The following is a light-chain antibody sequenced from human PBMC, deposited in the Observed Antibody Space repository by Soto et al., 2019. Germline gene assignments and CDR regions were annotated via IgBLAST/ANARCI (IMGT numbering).Light chain of an antibody. J-gene: IGLJ1*01. CDR1: SSNIGAGYD. CDR2: GNN. CDR3: QSYDHSLGGSGV. Sequence: QSVLTQPPSVSGAPGQRVTISCTGSSSNIGAGYDVHWYQQLPGTAPKLLIYGNNNRPSVVPDRFSGSKSGTSASLAITGLQAEDEADYFCQSYDHSLGGSGVFGTGTKLTVL. V-gene: IGLV1-40*01.